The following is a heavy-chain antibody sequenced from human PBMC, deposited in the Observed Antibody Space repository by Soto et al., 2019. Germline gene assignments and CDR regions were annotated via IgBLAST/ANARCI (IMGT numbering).Heavy chain of an antibody. Sequence: PGGSLRLSCAAPGLPFSGFSMHWVRQAPAKGLEWVAVKSYDGINTYYADSVKGRFTISRDDSKNTLYLQMNSLRTDDTAVYYCARVGRGYSYGNGFDYWGQGTQVTVSS. CDR2: KSYDGINT. V-gene: IGHV3-30-3*01. CDR1: GLPFSGFS. CDR3: ARVGRGYSYGNGFDY. J-gene: IGHJ4*02. D-gene: IGHD5-18*01.